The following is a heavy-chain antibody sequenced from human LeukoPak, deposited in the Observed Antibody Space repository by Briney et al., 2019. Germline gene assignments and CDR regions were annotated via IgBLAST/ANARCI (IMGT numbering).Heavy chain of an antibody. D-gene: IGHD5-12*01. J-gene: IGHJ3*02. CDR2: INHSGST. V-gene: IGHV4-34*01. CDR1: GFTFSSYA. Sequence: GSLRLSCAASGFTFSSYAMSWIRQPPGKGLEWIGEINHSGSTNYNPSLKSRVTISVDTSKNQFSLKLSPVTAADTAVYYCARVFATRGAFDIWGQGTMVTVSS. CDR3: ARVFATRGAFDI.